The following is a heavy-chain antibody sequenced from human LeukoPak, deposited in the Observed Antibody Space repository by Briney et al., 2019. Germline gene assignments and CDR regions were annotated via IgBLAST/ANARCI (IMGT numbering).Heavy chain of an antibody. CDR3: ARQAFFGGVHAFNI. V-gene: IGHV4-34*01. D-gene: IGHD3-16*01. Sequence: ASETLSLTCAVYGGSFSGYYWSWIRQPPGKGLEWIGEINHSGSTNYNPSLKSRVTISVDTSKNQFSLKLSSVTAADTAVYYCARQAFFGGVHAFNIWGQGTMVTVSS. CDR1: GGSFSGYY. J-gene: IGHJ3*02. CDR2: INHSGST.